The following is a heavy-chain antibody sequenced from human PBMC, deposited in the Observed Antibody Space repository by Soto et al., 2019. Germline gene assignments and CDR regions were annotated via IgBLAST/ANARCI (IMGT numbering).Heavy chain of an antibody. CDR3: ARGWFGPDV. J-gene: IGHJ6*04. CDR2: IDNAGTDS. D-gene: IGHD3-10*01. CDR1: GFTLSGRS. Sequence: EVQLVESGGGLVQPGGSLRLSCAASGFTLSGRSMHWVRQAPGKGLVWVSGIDNAGTDSTYADSVKGRFTSSRDNAKKMLYLQMNSPRVEDTAVYYCARGWFGPDVWGKGTTVTVSS. V-gene: IGHV3-74*01.